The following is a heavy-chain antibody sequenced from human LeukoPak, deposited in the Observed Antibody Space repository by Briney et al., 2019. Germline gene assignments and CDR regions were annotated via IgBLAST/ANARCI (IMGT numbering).Heavy chain of an antibody. CDR2: INHSGST. CDR3: ARGCSTFGESAYYYYYYMDV. J-gene: IGHJ6*03. D-gene: IGHD3-10*01. Sequence: PSETLSLTCAVYGGSFSGYYWSWIRQPPGKGLEWIGEINHSGSTNYNPSLKRRVTISVDTSKNQFSLKLSSVPAADTAVYYCARGCSTFGESAYYYYYYMDVWGKGTTVTVSS. CDR1: GGSFSGYY. V-gene: IGHV4-34*01.